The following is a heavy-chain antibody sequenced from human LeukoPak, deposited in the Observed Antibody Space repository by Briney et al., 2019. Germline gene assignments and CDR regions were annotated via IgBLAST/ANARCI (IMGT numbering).Heavy chain of an antibody. Sequence: PSETLSLTCTVSGDSISSSSYYWGWIRQPPGKGLEWIGSIYLSGNTYYNPSLKSRVTISVDTSKNQFSLKLSSVTAADTAVYYCARNIHRLTQRPYYYYMDVWGKGTTVTVSS. CDR2: IYLSGNT. J-gene: IGHJ6*03. V-gene: IGHV4-39*01. D-gene: IGHD3-9*01. CDR3: ARNIHRLTQRPYYYYMDV. CDR1: GDSISSSSYY.